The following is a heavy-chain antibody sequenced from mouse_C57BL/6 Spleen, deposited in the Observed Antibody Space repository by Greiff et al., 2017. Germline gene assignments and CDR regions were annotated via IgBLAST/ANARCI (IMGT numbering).Heavy chain of an antibody. CDR2: ISYDGSN. D-gene: IGHD2-5*01. J-gene: IGHJ2*01. CDR1: GYSITSGYY. CDR3: ARDRDSNYAYFDY. V-gene: IGHV3-6*01. Sequence: DVHLVESGPGLVKPSQSLSLTCSVTGYSITSGYYWNWIRQFPGNKLEWMGYISYDGSNNYNPSLKNRISITRDTSKNQFFLKLNSVTTEDTATYYCARDRDSNYAYFDYWGQGTTLTVSS.